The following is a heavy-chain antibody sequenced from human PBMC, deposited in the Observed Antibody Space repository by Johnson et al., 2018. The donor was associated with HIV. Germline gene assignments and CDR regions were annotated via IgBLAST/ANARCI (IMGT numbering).Heavy chain of an antibody. CDR3: AKGRSPRIQLRTWAFDI. D-gene: IGHD5-18*01. CDR1: GFTFSNYA. CDR2: ISYDGNNK. Sequence: QVQLVESGGGVVQPGRSLRLSCAASGFTFSNYAMHWVRQAPGKGLEWVAVISYDGNNKYYADSLKGRFTISRDNSKNTLYLQMNSLRAEDTAVYYCAKGRSPRIQLRTWAFDIWGQGTMVIVSS. J-gene: IGHJ3*02. V-gene: IGHV3-30*04.